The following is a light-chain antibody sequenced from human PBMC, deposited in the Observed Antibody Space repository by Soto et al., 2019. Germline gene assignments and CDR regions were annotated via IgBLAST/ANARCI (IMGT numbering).Light chain of an antibody. V-gene: IGLV1-40*01. Sequence: QSALTQPPSVSGAPGQRVTISCTGSSSNIGANYDVHWYQHLPGTAPKLLIYGNSNRPSGVPDRFSGSKSGTSASLAITGLQAKDEADYYCQSYDSSLSGYVVGTGTKVTVL. CDR3: QSYDSSLSGYV. CDR2: GNS. J-gene: IGLJ1*01. CDR1: SSNIGANYD.